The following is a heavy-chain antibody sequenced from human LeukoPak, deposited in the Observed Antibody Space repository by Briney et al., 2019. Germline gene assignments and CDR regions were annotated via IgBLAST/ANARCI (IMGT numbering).Heavy chain of an antibody. V-gene: IGHV1-46*01. D-gene: IGHD6-19*01. CDR1: GYTFTSYD. J-gene: IGHJ4*02. Sequence: GASVKVSCKASGYTFTSYDVNWVRQATGQGLGWMGEIKPRGADTNTAQKFQGSVTLTRDTSTSTHYMELSRLTSEDTAVYYCARTQQWLGYLDYWSQGTLLTAPS. CDR3: ARTQQWLGYLDY. CDR2: IKPRGADT.